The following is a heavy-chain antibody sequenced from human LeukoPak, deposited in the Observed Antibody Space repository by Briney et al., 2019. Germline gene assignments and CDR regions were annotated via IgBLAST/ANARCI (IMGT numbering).Heavy chain of an antibody. D-gene: IGHD5-12*01. Sequence: ASVKVSCKASGGTFSSYAISWVRQAPGQGLEWMGGIIPIFGTANYAQKFQGRVTITADESTSTAYMELSSLRSEDTAVYYCAREIVDIVATILEYYYGMDVWGQGTTVTVSS. CDR1: GGTFSSYA. CDR2: IIPIFGTA. J-gene: IGHJ6*02. V-gene: IGHV1-69*13. CDR3: AREIVDIVATILEYYYGMDV.